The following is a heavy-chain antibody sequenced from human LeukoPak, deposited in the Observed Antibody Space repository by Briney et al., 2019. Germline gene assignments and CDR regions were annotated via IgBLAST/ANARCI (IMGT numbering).Heavy chain of an antibody. J-gene: IGHJ3*02. CDR3: ARVLLRGANPHAFDI. Sequence: SVKVSCKASGYTFTSYDINWVRQAPGQGLEWMGGIIPIFGTANYAQKFQGRVTITADESTSTAYMELSSLRSEDTAVYYCARVLLRGANPHAFDIWGQGTMVAVSS. D-gene: IGHD1-26*01. V-gene: IGHV1-69*13. CDR1: GYTFTSYD. CDR2: IIPIFGTA.